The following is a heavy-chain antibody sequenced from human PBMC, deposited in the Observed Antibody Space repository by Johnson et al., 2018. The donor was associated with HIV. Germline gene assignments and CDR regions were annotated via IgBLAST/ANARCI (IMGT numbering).Heavy chain of an antibody. D-gene: IGHD6-13*01. CDR2: LSYDGSKK. CDR1: KFSFSGYA. Sequence: VQLVESGGGVVQPGTSLRLSCAASKFSFSGYAMHWVRQAPGEGLEWVAVLSYDGSKKFYADSVKGRFTISRDNSKNTLYLQMNSLRAEDTAVDYCARGHYSSSWYGMYAFDIWGQGTMVTVSS. V-gene: IGHV3-30*04. CDR3: ARGHYSSSWYGMYAFDI. J-gene: IGHJ3*02.